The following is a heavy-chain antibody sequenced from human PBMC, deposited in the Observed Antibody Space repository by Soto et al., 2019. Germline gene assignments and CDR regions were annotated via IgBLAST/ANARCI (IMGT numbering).Heavy chain of an antibody. CDR1: GGTFSSYT. V-gene: IGHV1-69*02. D-gene: IGHD3-10*01. Sequence: QVQLVQSGAEVKKPGSSVKVSCKASGGTFSSYTISWVRQAPGQGLEWMGRIIPILGIANYAQKFQGRVTITADKSTSTAYMELSRLRSEDTAVYYCARVEDYYGSGTGRGSGDIWGQGTMVTVSS. CDR3: ARVEDYYGSGTGRGSGDI. J-gene: IGHJ3*02. CDR2: IIPILGIA.